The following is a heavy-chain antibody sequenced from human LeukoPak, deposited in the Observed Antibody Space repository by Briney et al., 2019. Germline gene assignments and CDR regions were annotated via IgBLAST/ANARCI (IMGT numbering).Heavy chain of an antibody. D-gene: IGHD3-16*02. Sequence: PGGSLRLSCAASGFTFSSYWMSWVRQAPGKGLEWVAVIWYDGSNKYYADSVKGRFTISRDNSKNTLYLQMNSLRAEDTAVYYCAREVELSADYWGQGTLVTVSS. J-gene: IGHJ4*02. CDR1: GFTFSSYW. CDR2: IWYDGSNK. CDR3: AREVELSADY. V-gene: IGHV3-33*08.